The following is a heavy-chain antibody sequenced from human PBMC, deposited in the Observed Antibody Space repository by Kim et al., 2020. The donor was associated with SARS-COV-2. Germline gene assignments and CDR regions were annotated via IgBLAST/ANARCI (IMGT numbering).Heavy chain of an antibody. Sequence: GGSLRLSCAASGFTFSSYGMHWVRQAPGKGLEWVAVISYDGSNKYYADSVKGRFTISRDNSKNTLYLQMNNLRAEDTAVYYCAKEEGSGYSSGWTYYYYGMDVWGQGTTVTVSS. D-gene: IGHD6-19*01. V-gene: IGHV3-30*18. J-gene: IGHJ6*02. CDR2: ISYDGSNK. CDR3: AKEEGSGYSSGWTYYYYGMDV. CDR1: GFTFSSYG.